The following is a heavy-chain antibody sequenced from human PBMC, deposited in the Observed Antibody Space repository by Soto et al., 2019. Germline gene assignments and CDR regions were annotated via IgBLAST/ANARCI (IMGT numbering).Heavy chain of an antibody. V-gene: IGHV3-33*08. CDR3: ARADCTGAYCYAWPFNYGVDV. Sequence: QVQLVESGGGVVQPGGSLRLSCTTSGFTFNTYGMHWVRQAPGKGLEWVAIIWYDGSNKYYADSVKGRFTISRDNSRNTLYLQMNRLRAEDTALYYCARADCTGAYCYAWPFNYGVDVWGKGTTITVSS. D-gene: IGHD2-8*02. CDR1: GFTFNTYG. CDR2: IWYDGSNK. J-gene: IGHJ6*04.